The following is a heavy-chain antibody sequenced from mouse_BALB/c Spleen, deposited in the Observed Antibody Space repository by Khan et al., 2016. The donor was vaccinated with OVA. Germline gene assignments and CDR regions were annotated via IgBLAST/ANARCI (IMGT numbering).Heavy chain of an antibody. CDR3: ARRPYFSYVMDY. V-gene: IGHV9-3-1*01. J-gene: IGHJ4*01. CDR1: GYTFTNYG. Sequence: QIQLVQSGPELKKPGATVKISCKASGYTFTNYGMNWVKQTPGQGLKWMGWINTYTGETTYVDDFKGRFAFSVETSASTAYLQINNLTNEDTATYYCARRPYFSYVMDYWGQGTSVTVSS. CDR2: INTYTGET. D-gene: IGHD2-10*01.